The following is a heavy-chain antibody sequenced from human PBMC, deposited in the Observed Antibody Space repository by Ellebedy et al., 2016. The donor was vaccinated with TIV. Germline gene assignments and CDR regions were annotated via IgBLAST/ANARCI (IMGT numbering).Heavy chain of an antibody. V-gene: IGHV3-7*03. CDR3: ARRGSRYWHFDL. J-gene: IGHJ2*01. D-gene: IGHD1-1*01. Sequence: GESLKISCAASGFTFKTYWMTWVRQAPGKGLEWVASIEDAGTETYSVDSAEGRFIISRDNAKNSLYLRINNPRDEDTAVYYCARRGSRYWHFDLWGRGTQVIVSS. CDR1: GFTFKTYW. CDR2: IEDAGTET.